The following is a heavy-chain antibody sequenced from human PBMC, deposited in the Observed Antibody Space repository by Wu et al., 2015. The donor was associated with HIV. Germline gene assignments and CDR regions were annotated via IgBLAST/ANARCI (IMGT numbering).Heavy chain of an antibody. J-gene: IGHJ5*02. CDR3: AREFYGSGKNWFDP. V-gene: IGHV1-69*18. Sequence: QVQLAQSGAEVKKPGASVKVSCKASGYTFTSYDINWVRQATGQGLEWMGRIIPIFGTANYAQKFQGRVTIIADESTSTAYMELSSLRSEDTAVYYCAREFYGSGKNWFDPGAREPWSPSPQ. D-gene: IGHD3-10*01. CDR1: GYTFTSYD. CDR2: IIPIFGTA.